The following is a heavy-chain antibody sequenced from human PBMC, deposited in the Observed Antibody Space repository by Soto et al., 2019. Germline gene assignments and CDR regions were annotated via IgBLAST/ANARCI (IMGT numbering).Heavy chain of an antibody. D-gene: IGHD3-10*01. J-gene: IGHJ6*02. CDR3: SRGHEVRATFYYHYAMDV. Sequence: PSETLSLTCAVYGWSFSGYYWSWIRQPPGKGLEWIGEISHRGSTNYNPSLKSRVTISVDTSKNQFSLKLTSVTAADTAVYYCSRGHEVRATFYYHYAMDVWGQGTTVTVSS. CDR2: ISHRGST. CDR1: GWSFSGYY. V-gene: IGHV4-34*01.